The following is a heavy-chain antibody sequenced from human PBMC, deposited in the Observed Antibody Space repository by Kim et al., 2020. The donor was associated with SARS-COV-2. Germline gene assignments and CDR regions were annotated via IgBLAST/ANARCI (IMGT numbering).Heavy chain of an antibody. V-gene: IGHV4-39*01. Sequence: NPSLKSRVTISVDTSKNQFSLKLSSVTAADTAVYYCARHVRDRWELLADYWGQGTLVTVSS. D-gene: IGHD1-26*01. CDR3: ARHVRDRWELLADY. J-gene: IGHJ4*02.